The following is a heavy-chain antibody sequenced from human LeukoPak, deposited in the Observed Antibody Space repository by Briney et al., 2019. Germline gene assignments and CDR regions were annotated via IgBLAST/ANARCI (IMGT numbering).Heavy chain of an antibody. D-gene: IGHD3-22*01. CDR2: INPNSGGT. CDR3: ARERYYYDSSDAFDI. V-gene: IGHV1-2*02. CDR1: GYTFTGYY. J-gene: IGHJ3*02. Sequence: ASVKVSCKASGYTFTGYYMHWVRQAPGQGLEWMGWINPNSGGTNYAQKFQGRVTMTRDTSISTAYMELSRLRSDDTAVYYCARERYYYDSSDAFDIWGQGTMVTVSS.